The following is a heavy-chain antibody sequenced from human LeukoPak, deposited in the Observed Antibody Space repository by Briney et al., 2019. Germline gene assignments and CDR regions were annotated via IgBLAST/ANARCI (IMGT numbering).Heavy chain of an antibody. CDR2: ITPSGDSL. D-gene: IGHD3-22*01. Sequence: GGSLRLSCAASGFTFSSYEMNWVRQAPGKGLEWISYITPSGDSLYYADSVKGRFTISRDNAKNSLYLQMNSLRAEDTAVYYCARVKWLDDCWGREPWSPSP. CDR1: GFTFSSYE. J-gene: IGHJ4*02. CDR3: ARVKWLDDC. V-gene: IGHV3-48*03.